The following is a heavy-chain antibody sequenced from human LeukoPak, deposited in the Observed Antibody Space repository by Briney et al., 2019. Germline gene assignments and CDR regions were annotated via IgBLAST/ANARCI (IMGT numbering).Heavy chain of an antibody. Sequence: SETLSLTCTVSGGSISSYYWNWIRQPPGKGLEWIGYIYYSGSTNYNPSLKSRVTISVDTSKNQFSLKLSSVTAADTAVYYCARQNPRYGDYLRWFDPWGQGTLVTASS. CDR2: IYYSGST. D-gene: IGHD4-17*01. J-gene: IGHJ5*02. CDR3: ARQNPRYGDYLRWFDP. CDR1: GGSISSYY. V-gene: IGHV4-59*08.